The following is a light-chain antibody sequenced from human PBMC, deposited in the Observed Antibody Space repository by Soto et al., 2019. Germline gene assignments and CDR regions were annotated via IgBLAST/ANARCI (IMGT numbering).Light chain of an antibody. J-gene: IGLJ1*01. CDR3: SSYTSSSTLA. CDR1: SSDVGAYNY. CDR2: EVR. V-gene: IGLV2-14*01. Sequence: QSALTQPASVSGSPGQSITISCTGTSSDVGAYNYVSWYQQHPGKAPKLMIYEVRNRPSGVSNRFSGSKSGNTASLTISGLQAEDEADYYCSSYTSSSTLAFGTGTKLTVL.